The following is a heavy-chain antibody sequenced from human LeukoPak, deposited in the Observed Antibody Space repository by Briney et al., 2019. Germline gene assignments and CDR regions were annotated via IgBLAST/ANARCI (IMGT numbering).Heavy chain of an antibody. V-gene: IGHV3-48*01. CDR2: IGGRGDGI. CDR1: GFTFSDYS. D-gene: IGHD3-16*01. Sequence: GGSLRLSCAASGFTFSDYSMNWVRQAPGKGLEWISYIGGRGDGISYADSVKGRFTISRDNAKNTLYLQMNSLRAEDTAVYYCVPRSGGMDVWGQGTTVIVSS. CDR3: VPRSGGMDV. J-gene: IGHJ6*02.